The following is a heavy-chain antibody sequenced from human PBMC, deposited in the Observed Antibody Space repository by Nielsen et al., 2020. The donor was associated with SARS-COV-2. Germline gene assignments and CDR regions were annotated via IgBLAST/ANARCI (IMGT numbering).Heavy chain of an antibody. J-gene: IGHJ3*02. Sequence: SLKISCAASGFTFDDYAMHWVRQAPGKGLGWVSGISWNSGSIGYADSVKGRFTISRDNAKNSLYLQMNSLRAEDTALYYCAKINDDAFDIWGQGTMVTVSS. V-gene: IGHV3-9*01. CDR3: AKINDDAFDI. CDR1: GFTFDDYA. CDR2: ISWNSGSI.